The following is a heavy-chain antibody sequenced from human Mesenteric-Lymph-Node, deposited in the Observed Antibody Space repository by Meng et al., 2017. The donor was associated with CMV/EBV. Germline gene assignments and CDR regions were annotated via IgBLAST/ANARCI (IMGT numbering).Heavy chain of an antibody. D-gene: IGHD2-21*01. J-gene: IGHJ4*02. V-gene: IGHV4-38-2*02. CDR3: ARCGGDCYFDY. Sequence: GSLRLSCTVSASSISSGYYWGWIRQPPGKGLEWIGSISHSGGSTYYNPSLKSRVTITVDTSKNQFSLKVSSVTAADTAVYYCARCGGDCYFDYWGQGTLVTVSS. CDR1: ASSISSGYY. CDR2: ISHSGGST.